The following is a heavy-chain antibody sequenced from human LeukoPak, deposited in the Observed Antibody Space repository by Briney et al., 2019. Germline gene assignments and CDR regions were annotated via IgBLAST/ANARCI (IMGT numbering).Heavy chain of an antibody. D-gene: IGHD4-23*01. CDR1: GFAFSSYA. CDR3: AKDRLRWFFDY. CDR2: ISGSGGST. J-gene: IGHJ4*02. Sequence: GGSLRLSCAASGFAFSSYAMSWVRQAPGKGLEWVSAISGSGGSTYYADSVKGWFTISRDNSKNTLYLQMNSLRAEDTAVYYCAKDRLRWFFDYWGQGTLVTVSS. V-gene: IGHV3-23*01.